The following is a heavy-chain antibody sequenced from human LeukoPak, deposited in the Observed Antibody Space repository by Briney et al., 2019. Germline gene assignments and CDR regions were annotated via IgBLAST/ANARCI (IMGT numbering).Heavy chain of an antibody. Sequence: SETLSLTCAVYGGSFSGYYWSWIRQPPGKGLEWIGEINHSGSTNYNPSLKSRVTISVDTSKNQYSLKLSSVTAADTAVYYCARSGYYYDSSGYSHWGQGTLVTVSS. CDR2: INHSGST. J-gene: IGHJ4*02. V-gene: IGHV4-34*01. CDR3: ARSGYYYDSSGYSH. CDR1: GGSFSGYY. D-gene: IGHD3-22*01.